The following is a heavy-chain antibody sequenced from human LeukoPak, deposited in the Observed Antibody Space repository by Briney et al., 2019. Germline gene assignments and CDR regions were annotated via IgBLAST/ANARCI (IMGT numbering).Heavy chain of an antibody. CDR1: GYTFTGYY. CDR3: ARDACSGGSCYSFDY. J-gene: IGHJ4*02. D-gene: IGHD2-15*01. V-gene: IGHV1-46*01. CDR2: INPSGGST. Sequence: GASVKVSCKASGYTFTGYYMHWVRQAPGQGLEWMGIINPSGGSTSYAQKFQGRVTMTRDTSASTVYMELSSLRSEDTAVYYCARDACSGGSCYSFDYWGQGTLVTVSS.